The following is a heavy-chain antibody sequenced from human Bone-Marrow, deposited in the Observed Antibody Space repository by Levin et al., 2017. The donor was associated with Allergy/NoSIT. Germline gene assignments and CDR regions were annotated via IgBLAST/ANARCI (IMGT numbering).Heavy chain of an antibody. CDR2: ISSSSSSI. J-gene: IGHJ4*02. Sequence: GGSLRLSCAASGFNFSNYDMNWVRQAPGKGLEWISYISSSSSSIYYADSVKGRFTISRDNAKKSLYLQMNSLRVEDTAVYYCVRRIDSWGQGTLVTVSS. CDR1: GFNFSNYD. V-gene: IGHV3-48*01. CDR3: VRRIDS.